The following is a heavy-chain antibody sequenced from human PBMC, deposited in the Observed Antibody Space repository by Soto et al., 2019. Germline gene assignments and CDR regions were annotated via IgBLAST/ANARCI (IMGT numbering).Heavy chain of an antibody. Sequence: SETLCVTWTVAGGSISSYYCSWIRQPPGKGLEWIGHIYYSGSTNYNPSLKSRVTISVDTSKNQFSLKLSSVTAADTAMYYCARAGAATLSDYWGQGTLVTVSS. CDR3: ARAGAATLSDY. CDR2: IYYSGST. V-gene: IGHV4-59*01. D-gene: IGHD2-15*01. J-gene: IGHJ4*02. CDR1: GGSISSYY.